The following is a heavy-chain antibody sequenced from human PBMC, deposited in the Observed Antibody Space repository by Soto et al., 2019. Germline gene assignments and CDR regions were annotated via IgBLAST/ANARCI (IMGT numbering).Heavy chain of an antibody. CDR2: ICWDDDK. V-gene: IGHV2-5*02. CDR3: AHMDYGFYGMDV. Sequence: QITLKESGPTLVKPTQTLTLTCTFSGFSLSNSGVGVGWIRQPPGQALEWLAVICWDDDKRYSPSLKSRLTITRDTSKNQVVLTMTDMDPVDTATYYCAHMDYGFYGMDVWGQGTTVTVSS. J-gene: IGHJ6*02. CDR1: GFSLSNSGVG. D-gene: IGHD3-10*01.